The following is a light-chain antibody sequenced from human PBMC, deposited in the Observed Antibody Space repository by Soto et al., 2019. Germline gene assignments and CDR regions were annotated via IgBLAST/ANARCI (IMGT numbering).Light chain of an antibody. CDR3: QQYGSSPRT. CDR2: GAS. J-gene: IGKJ1*01. Sequence: EIVLTQSPGTLSLSPGEKATLSCRASQTVTSSNLAWYQQKPGQAPKVLISGASSRATGVPDRFSGSGSGTDFILTISRLEPEDFAVYYCQQYGSSPRTFGQGTKVDIK. V-gene: IGKV3-20*01. CDR1: QTVTSSN.